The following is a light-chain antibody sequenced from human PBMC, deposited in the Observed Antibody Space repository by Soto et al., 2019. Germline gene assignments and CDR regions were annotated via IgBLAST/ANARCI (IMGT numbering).Light chain of an antibody. CDR3: SAWDDSLNVWV. CDR2: SNN. CDR1: SSNIGSIT. V-gene: IGLV1-44*01. J-gene: IGLJ3*02. Sequence: QSVLTQPHSASGTPGQRVTISCSGSSSNIGSITVNWYQQLPGTAPKLLIYSNNQRPSGVPDRFSGSKSGTSASLAISGLQSEDEADYYWSAWDDSLNVWVFGGGTKRTVL.